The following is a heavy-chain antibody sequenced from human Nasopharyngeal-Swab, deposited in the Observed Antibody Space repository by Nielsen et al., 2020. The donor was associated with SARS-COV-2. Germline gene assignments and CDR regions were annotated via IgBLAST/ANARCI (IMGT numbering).Heavy chain of an antibody. CDR1: GFSLSNARMG. CDR3: ARASGMRSLDAFDI. J-gene: IGHJ3*02. Sequence: SGPTLVKPTQTLTLTCTVSGFSLSNARMGVSWIRQPPGEALEWLAHIFSNDEKSYSTSLKSRLTISKDTSKSQVVLTMTNMDPVDTATYYCARASGMRSLDAFDIWGQGTMVTVSS. CDR2: IFSNDEK. V-gene: IGHV2-26*01. D-gene: IGHD6-13*01.